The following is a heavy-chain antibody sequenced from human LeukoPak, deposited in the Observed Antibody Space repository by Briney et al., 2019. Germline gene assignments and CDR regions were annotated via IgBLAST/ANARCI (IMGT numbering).Heavy chain of an antibody. CDR3: ARDPDYGDYENAFDI. V-gene: IGHV1-69*13. J-gene: IGHJ3*02. CDR2: IILTFGTA. D-gene: IGHD4-17*01. Sequence: ASVKVSCKASGGTFSSYAISWVRQAPGQGLEWMGGIILTFGTANYAQKFQGRVTITADESTSTAYMELSSLRSEDTAVYYCARDPDYGDYENAFDIWGQGTMVTVSS. CDR1: GGTFSSYA.